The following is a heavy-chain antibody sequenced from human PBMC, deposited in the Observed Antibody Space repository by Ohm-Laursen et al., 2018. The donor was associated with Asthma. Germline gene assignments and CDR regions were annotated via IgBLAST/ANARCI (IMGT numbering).Heavy chain of an antibody. CDR3: ARVLLRTTFDI. J-gene: IGHJ3*02. D-gene: IGHD3-16*01. V-gene: IGHV4-31*03. CDR2: IYYSGIT. Sequence: SETLSLTCTVSGGSISSGNNYWSWIRQHPGKGLEWIGYIYYSGITYSNPSLRSRVSISVDTSKNQFSLKLSSVTAADTAVYYCARVLLRTTFDIWGQGTMVTVSS. CDR1: GGSISSGNNY.